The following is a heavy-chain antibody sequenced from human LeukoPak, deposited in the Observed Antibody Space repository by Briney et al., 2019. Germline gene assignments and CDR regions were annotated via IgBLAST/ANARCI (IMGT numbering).Heavy chain of an antibody. CDR1: GFTFSSYG. CDR3: AKNEAPRDILTGYYSY. J-gene: IGHJ4*02. D-gene: IGHD3-9*01. Sequence: GGSLRLSCAASGFTFSSYGMHWIRQAPGKGLEWVAVISYDGSNKYYADSVKGRFTISRDNSKNTLYLQMNSLRAEDTAVYYCAKNEAPRDILTGYYSYWGQGTLVTVSS. V-gene: IGHV3-30*18. CDR2: ISYDGSNK.